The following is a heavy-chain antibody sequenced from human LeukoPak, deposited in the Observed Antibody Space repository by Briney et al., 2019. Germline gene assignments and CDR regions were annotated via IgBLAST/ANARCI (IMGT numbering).Heavy chain of an antibody. V-gene: IGHV1-2*02. D-gene: IGHD4-17*01. CDR1: GYTFTGYY. CDR2: INPNSGGT. CDR3: ARALYGDYVWFDP. Sequence: ASVKVSCKASGYTFTGYYMHWVRQAPGQGLEWMGWINPNSGGTNYAQKFQGRVTMTRDTSISTAYMELSRLRSDDTAVYYCARALYGDYVWFDPWGQGTLVTVSS. J-gene: IGHJ5*02.